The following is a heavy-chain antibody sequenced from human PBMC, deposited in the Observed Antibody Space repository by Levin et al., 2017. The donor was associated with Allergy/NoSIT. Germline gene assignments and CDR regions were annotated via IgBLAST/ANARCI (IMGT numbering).Heavy chain of an antibody. CDR2: INAGNGNT. D-gene: IGHD2-2*01. V-gene: IGHV1-3*01. Sequence: ASVKVSCKASGYTFTSYAMHWVRQAPGQRLEWMGWINAGNGNTKYSQKFQGRVTITRDTSASTAYMELSSLRSEDTAVYYCARSTLYCSSTSCYRPEYYFDYWGQGTLVTVSS. CDR3: ARSTLYCSSTSCYRPEYYFDY. CDR1: GYTFTSYA. J-gene: IGHJ4*02.